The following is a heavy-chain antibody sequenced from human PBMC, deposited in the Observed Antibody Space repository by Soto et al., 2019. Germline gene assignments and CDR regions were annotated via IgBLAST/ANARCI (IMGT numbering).Heavy chain of an antibody. CDR2: INPSGGST. J-gene: IGHJ4*02. CDR3: ARDKGALSYCGGDCYPTHFDY. Sequence: GASVKVSCKASGYTFTSYYMHWVRQAPGQGLEWMGIINPSGGSTSYAQKFQGRVTMTRDTSTSTVYMELSSLRSEDTAVYYCARDKGALSYCGGDCYPTHFDYWGQGTLVTVSS. D-gene: IGHD2-21*02. V-gene: IGHV1-46*01. CDR1: GYTFTSYY.